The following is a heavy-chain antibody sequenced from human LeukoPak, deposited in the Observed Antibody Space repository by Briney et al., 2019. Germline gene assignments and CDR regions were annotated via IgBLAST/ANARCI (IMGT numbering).Heavy chain of an antibody. CDR3: ARRLIVGPLYFDY. D-gene: IGHD1-26*01. CDR2: INHSGST. CDR1: GGSFSGNY. J-gene: IGHJ4*02. V-gene: IGHV4-34*01. Sequence: SETLSLTCGVYGGSFSGNYWSWIRQPPGKGLEWIGEINHSGSTNYNPSLKSRVTISVDTSKNQFSLKLNSMTAADTAAYYCARRLIVGPLYFDYWGQGTLVTVSS.